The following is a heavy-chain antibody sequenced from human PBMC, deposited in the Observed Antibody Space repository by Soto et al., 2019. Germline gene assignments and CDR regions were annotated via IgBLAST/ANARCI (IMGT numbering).Heavy chain of an antibody. D-gene: IGHD4-17*01. J-gene: IGHJ4*02. V-gene: IGHV4-59*01. Sequence: SETLSLTCTVSGGSISSYYWSWIRQPPGKGLEWIGYIYYSGSTNYNPSLKGRVTISVDTSKSQFSLKLSSVTAADTAVYYCARDVGDYAIDYWGQGTLVTVSS. CDR3: ARDVGDYAIDY. CDR2: IYYSGST. CDR1: GGSISSYY.